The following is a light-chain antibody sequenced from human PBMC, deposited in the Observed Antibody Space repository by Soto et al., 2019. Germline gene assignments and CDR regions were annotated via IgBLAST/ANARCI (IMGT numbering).Light chain of an antibody. CDR2: EVS. V-gene: IGLV2-14*01. J-gene: IGLJ2*01. CDR1: SSDVGGYKY. Sequence: QSVLTQPASVSGSPGQSITISCTGTSSDVGGYKYVSWYQQHPGKAPKLMIYEVSNRPSGVSDRLSGSKSGNTASLTISGLQAEDVADYYCSSYTSINTLVFGGGTKLTVL. CDR3: SSYTSINTLV.